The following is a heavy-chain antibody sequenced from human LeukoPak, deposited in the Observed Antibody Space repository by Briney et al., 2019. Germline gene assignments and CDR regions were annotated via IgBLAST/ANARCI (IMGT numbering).Heavy chain of an antibody. Sequence: GGSLRLSCAASGFTLSSNYMSWVRQAPGKGLEWVSVIYSGGSTYYADSVKGRFTISRHNSKNTLYLQMNSLRAEDTAVYYCARDRKIGSRYYYGMDVWGQGTTVTVSS. J-gene: IGHJ6*02. D-gene: IGHD3-22*01. CDR3: ARDRKIGSRYYYGMDV. CDR1: GFTLSSNY. V-gene: IGHV3-53*04. CDR2: IYSGGST.